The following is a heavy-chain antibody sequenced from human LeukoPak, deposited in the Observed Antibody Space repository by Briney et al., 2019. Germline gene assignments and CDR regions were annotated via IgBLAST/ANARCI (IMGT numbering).Heavy chain of an antibody. J-gene: IGHJ4*02. V-gene: IGHV3-23*01. CDR2: ISGSGDNT. CDR3: AKDFVVVPGNVNYFDY. Sequence: GGSLRLSCAASGFTFSSYGMSWDRQAPGKGLEWVSAISGSGDNTYYADSVKGRFTVSRDNSKNTLYVQMKGLRAEDTAVYYCAKDFVVVPGNVNYFDYWGQGTLVTVSS. D-gene: IGHD2-21*02. CDR1: GFTFSSYG.